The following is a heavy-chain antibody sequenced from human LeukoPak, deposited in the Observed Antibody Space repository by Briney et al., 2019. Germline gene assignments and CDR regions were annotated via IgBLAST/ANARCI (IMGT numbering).Heavy chain of an antibody. CDR2: ISGRSSTI. CDR1: AFTFSDYS. Sequence: GGSLRLSCAASAFTFSDYSMNWVRRAPGKGLEWISYISGRSSTIYYAESVRGRFTISRDNAKNSMYLQMNSLRAEDTAVYYCARDRLTSGSYFFDYWGQGTLVTVSS. CDR3: ARDRLTSGSYFFDY. J-gene: IGHJ4*02. V-gene: IGHV3-48*01. D-gene: IGHD1-26*01.